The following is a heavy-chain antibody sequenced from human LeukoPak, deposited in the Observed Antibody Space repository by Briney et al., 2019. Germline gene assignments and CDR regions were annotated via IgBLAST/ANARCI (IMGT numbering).Heavy chain of an antibody. J-gene: IGHJ4*02. CDR2: IYYSGST. V-gene: IGHV4-59*01. Sequence: SETLSLTCTVSGGSISSYYWSWIRQPPGKGLEWIEYIYYSGSTNYNPSLKSRVTISVDTSKNQFSLKLSSVTAADTAVYFCARGFSSGSRPFDYWGQGTLVTVSS. CDR1: GGSISSYY. CDR3: ARGFSSGSRPFDY. D-gene: IGHD3-10*01.